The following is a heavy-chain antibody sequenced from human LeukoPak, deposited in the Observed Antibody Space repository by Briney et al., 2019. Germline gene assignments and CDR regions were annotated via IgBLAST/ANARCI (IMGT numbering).Heavy chain of an antibody. Sequence: PGGSLRLSCAASGFTFSSCEMNWVRQAPGKGLVWVSTINSDGSSTTHADSVKGRFTISRDNAKNSLYLQMNSLRAEDTAVYYCARDRRYFDWLLTYYFDYWGQGTLVTVSS. CDR3: ARDRRYFDWLLTYYFDY. CDR1: GFTFSSCE. D-gene: IGHD3-9*01. J-gene: IGHJ4*02. V-gene: IGHV3-74*01. CDR2: INSDGSST.